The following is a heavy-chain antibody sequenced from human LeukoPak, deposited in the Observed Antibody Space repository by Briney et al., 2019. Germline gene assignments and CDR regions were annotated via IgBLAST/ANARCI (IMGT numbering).Heavy chain of an antibody. V-gene: IGHV4-34*01. CDR2: INHSGST. CDR1: GGSFSGYY. CDR3: VRVEKKSSSWYGQGLNWFAP. J-gene: IGHJ5*02. D-gene: IGHD6-13*01. Sequence: PSETLSLTCAVYGGSFSGYYWSWIRQPPGKGLEWIGEINHSGSTNYNPSLKSRVTISVDTSKNQFSLKLTSVTAADTAVYYCVRVEKKSSSWYGQGLNWFAPWGQGTLVTVSS.